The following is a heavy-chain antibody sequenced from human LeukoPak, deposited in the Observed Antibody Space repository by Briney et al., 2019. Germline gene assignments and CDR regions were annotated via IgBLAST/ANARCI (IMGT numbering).Heavy chain of an antibody. J-gene: IGHJ4*02. CDR2: ISYDGSNK. V-gene: IGHV3-30*03. D-gene: IGHD6-13*01. Sequence: GGSLRLSCAASGFSFSNCSMNWVRQAPGKGLEWVAVISYDGSNKYYADSVKGRFTISRDNSKNTLYLQMNSLRAEDTAVYYCARASYSSFDYWGQGTLVTVSS. CDR3: ARASYSSFDY. CDR1: GFSFSNCS.